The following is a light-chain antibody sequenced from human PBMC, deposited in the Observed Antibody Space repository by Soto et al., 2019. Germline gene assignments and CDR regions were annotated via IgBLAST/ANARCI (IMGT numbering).Light chain of an antibody. CDR3: SSYAGSNTVI. Sequence: QSALTQPPSASGSPGQSVTISCTGTSSDVGGYHYVSWYQQHPGKAPKLIIYEVSKWPSGVPDRFSGSKSGNTASLTVSGLQAEDEAEYYCSSYAGSNTVIFGGGTKVTVL. CDR1: SSDVGGYHY. CDR2: EVS. V-gene: IGLV2-8*01. J-gene: IGLJ2*01.